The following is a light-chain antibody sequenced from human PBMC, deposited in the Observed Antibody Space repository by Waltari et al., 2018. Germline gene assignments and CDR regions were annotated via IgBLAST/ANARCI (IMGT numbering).Light chain of an antibody. CDR1: NSDVGRYAR. CDR3: SSYTATGTFV. J-gene: IGLJ1*01. CDR2: EVG. V-gene: IGLV2-18*02. Sequence: QSALTQPPSVSGSPGQSVTISCPGTNSDVGRYARVSWYQQPPGTAPKLIIYEVGHRPSGVPARFSGSKSDSTASLTISGLQAEDEADYYCSSYTATGTFVFGTGTKVTVL.